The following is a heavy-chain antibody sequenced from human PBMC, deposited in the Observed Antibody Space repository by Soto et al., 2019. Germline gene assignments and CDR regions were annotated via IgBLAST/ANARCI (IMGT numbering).Heavy chain of an antibody. V-gene: IGHV3-21*01. CDR1: GFTFSSHS. CDR3: AREPITMIVTISPADAFDI. D-gene: IGHD3-22*01. J-gene: IGHJ3*02. Sequence: PGGSLRLSCAASGFTFSSHSMNWVRQAPEKGLEWVSSISSSSSYIHYADSVKGRFTISRDNAKNSLYLQMNSLRAEDTAVYYCAREPITMIVTISPADAFDIWGQGTMVTVSS. CDR2: ISSSSSYI.